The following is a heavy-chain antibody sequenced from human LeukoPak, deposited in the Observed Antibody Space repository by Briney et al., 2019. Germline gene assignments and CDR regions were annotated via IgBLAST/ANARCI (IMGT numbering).Heavy chain of an antibody. CDR2: IRSKANSYAT. CDR1: GFTFSGSA. CDR3: AKDPIRGVRPYYFSS. J-gene: IGHJ4*02. Sequence: PGGSLRLSCAASGFTFSGSAMHWVRQASGKGLEWVGRIRSKANSYATAYAASVKGRFTISRDDSKNTLYLHMNSLRAEDTAVYYCAKDPIRGVRPYYFSSWGQGTLVTVSS. V-gene: IGHV3-73*01. D-gene: IGHD3-10*01.